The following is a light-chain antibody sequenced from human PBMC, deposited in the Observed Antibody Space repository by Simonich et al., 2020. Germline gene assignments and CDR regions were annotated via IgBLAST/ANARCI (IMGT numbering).Light chain of an antibody. CDR3: QQYDNLLQT. Sequence: DIQMTQSPSSLSASVGDRVTITCQASQDISNYLNWYQQKPGKAPKLLIYDASNLETGVPSRFSASGSGTDFTFTISSLQPEDIATYYCQQYDNLLQTFGGGTKVEIK. V-gene: IGKV1-33*01. CDR1: QDISNY. J-gene: IGKJ4*01. CDR2: DAS.